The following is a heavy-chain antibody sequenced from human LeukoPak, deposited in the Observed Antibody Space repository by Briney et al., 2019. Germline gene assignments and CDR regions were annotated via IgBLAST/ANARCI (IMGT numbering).Heavy chain of an antibody. CDR3: TRGLEYDFWSGDYSDAFDI. Sequence: SETLSLTCAVYGGSFSNYYWGWIRQPPGKGLEWIGEIDHSGGTNYNPSLKSRVTISIDTSKNQFSLKLNSVTAADTAVYYCTRGLEYDFWSGDYSDAFDIWDQGTMVTVSS. V-gene: IGHV4-34*01. CDR1: GGSFSNYY. D-gene: IGHD3-3*01. J-gene: IGHJ3*02. CDR2: IDHSGGT.